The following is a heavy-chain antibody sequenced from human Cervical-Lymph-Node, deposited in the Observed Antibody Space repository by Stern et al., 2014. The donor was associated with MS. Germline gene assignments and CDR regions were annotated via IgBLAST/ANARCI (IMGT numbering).Heavy chain of an antibody. D-gene: IGHD4-23*01. CDR1: GFTFSSYS. Sequence: EVQLVESGGGLVKPGGSLGLSCAASGFTFSSYSMNWVRQAPGKGLEWVASISSGGRFIYYADSLKGRFTISREHSQNSLYLQMNSLRAEDTAVYYWARGRGGNYRYYFDYWGQGTLVTVSS. CDR3: ARGRGGNYRYYFDY. CDR2: ISSGGRFI. V-gene: IGHV3-21*01. J-gene: IGHJ4*02.